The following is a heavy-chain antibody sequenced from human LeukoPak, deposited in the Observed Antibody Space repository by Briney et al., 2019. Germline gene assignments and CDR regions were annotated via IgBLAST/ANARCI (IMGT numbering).Heavy chain of an antibody. CDR1: GFTVSSKY. V-gene: IGHV3-66*01. CDR3: ARDAETSLAN. Sequence: GSLRLSCAASGFTVSSKYMNWVRQAPGKGLEWVSVIYLDGKADYADSVKGRFTISRDNSKNTVYLQMNSLRDEDTAVYYCARDAETSLANWGQGTLVTVSP. CDR2: IYLDGKA. J-gene: IGHJ4*02.